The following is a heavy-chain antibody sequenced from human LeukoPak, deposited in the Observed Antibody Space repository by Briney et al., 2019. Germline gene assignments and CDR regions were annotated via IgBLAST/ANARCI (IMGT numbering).Heavy chain of an antibody. CDR3: ARGLFSPGDQ. J-gene: IGHJ4*02. CDR2: IHTNTDAT. D-gene: IGHD3-16*01. CDR1: GYTFSSYY. V-gene: IGHV1-2*02. Sequence: EASVNVSCTASGYTFSSYYMNWIRQAPGQGLEWMGWIHTNTDATNYAQKCQGRVTMTRNTPISTAYMELSRLGSADKAVEYCARGLFSPGDQWGQGTLVTVSS.